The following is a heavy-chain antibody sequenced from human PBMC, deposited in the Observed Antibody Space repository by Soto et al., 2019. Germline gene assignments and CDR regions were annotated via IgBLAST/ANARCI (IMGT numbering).Heavy chain of an antibody. CDR2: IYYSGST. Sequence: SETLSLTCTVSGGSISSYYWSWIRQPPGKGLEWIGYIYYSGSTNYNPSLKSRVTISVDTSKNQFSLKLSSVTAADTAVYYCARDQMATFDYWGQGTLVTVSS. V-gene: IGHV4-59*01. J-gene: IGHJ4*02. CDR3: ARDQMATFDY. CDR1: GGSISSYY.